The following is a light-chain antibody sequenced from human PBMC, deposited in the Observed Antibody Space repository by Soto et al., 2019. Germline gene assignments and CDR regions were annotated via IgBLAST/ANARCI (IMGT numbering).Light chain of an antibody. CDR3: QQRSNSPVS. CDR2: DAS. V-gene: IGKV3-11*01. Sequence: IMVPPSPAPLSLSPGVSATLSCRARPSIGHFLVWYQHKPGQAPRLLISDASKRATGIPARFSGIGSGTDFTLTINSLQPEDSAKYYCQQRSNSPVSFGGGTKVEIK. J-gene: IGKJ4*01. CDR1: PSIGHF.